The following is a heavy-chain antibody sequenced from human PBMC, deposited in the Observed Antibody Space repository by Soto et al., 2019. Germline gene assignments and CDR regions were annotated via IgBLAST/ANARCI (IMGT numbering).Heavy chain of an antibody. Sequence: PPETLSLTCTFSVGSIRIYYWSWIRQPPGKGLEWIGYIYYSGSTDYNPSLKSRVTMSVDTSKNQFSLKLRSVTAADTAVYYCARDSYNFDDWGPGILVTVSS. CDR2: IYYSGST. J-gene: IGHJ4*02. V-gene: IGHV4-59*01. D-gene: IGHD5-18*01. CDR1: VGSIRIYY. CDR3: ARDSYNFDD.